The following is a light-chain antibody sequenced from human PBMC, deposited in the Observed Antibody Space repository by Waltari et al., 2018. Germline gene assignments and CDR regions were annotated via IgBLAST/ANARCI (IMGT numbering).Light chain of an antibody. CDR3: QQFNSHPYT. Sequence: IQLTQSPSSLSASVGDRVTIPCRASPGISSYLAGYQQKPGKAPKLLIYAASTLQSGVPSRFSGSGSGSDFTLTISSLQPEDFAIYFCQQFNSHPYTFGQGTKLEI. CDR1: PGISSY. J-gene: IGKJ2*01. CDR2: AAS. V-gene: IGKV1-9*01.